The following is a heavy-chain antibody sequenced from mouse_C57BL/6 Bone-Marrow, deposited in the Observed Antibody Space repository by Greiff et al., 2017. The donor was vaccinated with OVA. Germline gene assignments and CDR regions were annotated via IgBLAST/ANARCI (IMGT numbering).Heavy chain of an antibody. CDR3: ATPIITTVPYWYFDV. Sequence: QVQLQQPGAELVKPGASVKLSCKASGYTFTSSWMHWVKQRPGQGLEWIGMIHPNSGSTNYNEKFKSKATLTVDKSSSTAYMQLSSLTAEDSAVYDCATPIITTVPYWYFDVWGTGTTVTVSS. J-gene: IGHJ1*03. D-gene: IGHD1-1*01. CDR2: IHPNSGST. CDR1: GYTFTSSW. V-gene: IGHV1-64*01.